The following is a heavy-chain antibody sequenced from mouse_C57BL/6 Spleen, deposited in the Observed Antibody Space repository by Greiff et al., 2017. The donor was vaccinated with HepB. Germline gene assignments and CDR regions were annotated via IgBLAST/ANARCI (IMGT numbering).Heavy chain of an antibody. CDR1: GYTFTDYE. CDR3: TRSGILGY. CDR2: IDPETGGT. Sequence: VQLQESGAELVRPGASVTLSCKASGYTFTDYEMHWVKQTPVHGLEWIGAIDPETGGTAYNQKFKGKAILTADKSSSTAYMELRSLTSEDSAVYYCTRSGILGYWGQGTTLTVSS. D-gene: IGHD3-3*01. J-gene: IGHJ2*01. V-gene: IGHV1-15*01.